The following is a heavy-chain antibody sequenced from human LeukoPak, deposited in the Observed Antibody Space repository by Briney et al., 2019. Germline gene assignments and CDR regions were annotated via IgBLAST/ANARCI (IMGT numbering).Heavy chain of an antibody. J-gene: IGHJ3*02. CDR3: ARIVVPAALKAFDI. Sequence: GGSLRLSCAASGFTFSTYWMHWVRQAPGKGLEWVAVISYDGSNKYYADSVKGRFTISRDNSKNTLYLQMNSLRAEDTAVYYCARIVVPAALKAFDIWGQGTMVTVSS. V-gene: IGHV3-30-3*01. CDR2: ISYDGSNK. D-gene: IGHD2-2*01. CDR1: GFTFSTYW.